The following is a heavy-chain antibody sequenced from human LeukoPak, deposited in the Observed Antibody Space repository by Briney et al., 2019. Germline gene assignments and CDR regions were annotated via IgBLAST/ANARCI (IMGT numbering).Heavy chain of an antibody. D-gene: IGHD3-10*01. CDR1: GFTFSSYS. J-gene: IGHJ4*02. CDR3: ARDYYGSGSYSVFDY. Sequence: GGSLRLSCAASGFTFSSYSMNWVRQAPGKGLEWVSSISSSSSYIYYADSVKGRFTTSRDNAKNSLYLRMNSLRAEDTAVYYCARDYYGSGSYSVFDYWGQGTLVTVSS. V-gene: IGHV3-21*01. CDR2: ISSSSSYI.